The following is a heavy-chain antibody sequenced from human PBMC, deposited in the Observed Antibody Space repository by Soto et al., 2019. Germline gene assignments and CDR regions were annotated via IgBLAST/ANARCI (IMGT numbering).Heavy chain of an antibody. CDR1: GFTFSSYA. CDR3: ARGGVPPRGNWFDP. Sequence: GGSLRLSCAASGFTFSSYAMSWVRQAPGKGLEWVSAISGSGGSTYYADSVKGRFTISRDNSKNTLYLQMNSLRAEDTAVYYCARGGVPPRGNWFDPWGQGTLVTVSS. CDR2: ISGSGGST. V-gene: IGHV3-23*01. J-gene: IGHJ5*02. D-gene: IGHD1-1*01.